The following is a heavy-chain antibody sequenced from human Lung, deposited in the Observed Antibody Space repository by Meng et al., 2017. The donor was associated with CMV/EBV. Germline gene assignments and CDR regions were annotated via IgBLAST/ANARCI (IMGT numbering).Heavy chain of an antibody. CDR3: ERDDYGSGSYYNGAWFDP. J-gene: IGHJ5*02. CDR1: LFTFSSYS. Sequence: GEXXKISFSSSLFTFSSYSMNWVRQAPGKGLEWVSSISSRSSYIYYADSVKGRFTISRDNAKNSLYLQMNSLRPEDTAVYYCERDDYGSGSYYNGAWFDPWGQGTLVTVSS. V-gene: IGHV3-21*01. D-gene: IGHD3-10*01. CDR2: ISSRSSYI.